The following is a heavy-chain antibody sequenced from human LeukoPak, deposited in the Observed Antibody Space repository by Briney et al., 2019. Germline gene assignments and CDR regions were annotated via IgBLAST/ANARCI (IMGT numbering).Heavy chain of an antibody. D-gene: IGHD6-13*01. Sequence: SVKVSCKASGGTFSSYATSWVRQAPGQGLEWMGRIIPILGIANYAQKFQGRVTITADKSTSTAYMELSSLRSEDTAVYYCARAKIAAAAIPGYYYYGMDVWGQGTTVTVSS. J-gene: IGHJ6*02. V-gene: IGHV1-69*04. CDR3: ARAKIAAAAIPGYYYYGMDV. CDR2: IIPILGIA. CDR1: GGTFSSYA.